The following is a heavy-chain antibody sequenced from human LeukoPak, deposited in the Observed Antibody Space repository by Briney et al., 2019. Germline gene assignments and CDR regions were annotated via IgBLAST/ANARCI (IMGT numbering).Heavy chain of an antibody. Sequence: ASVKVSCKASGDTGTFSSFAINWLRQAPGQGLEWMGWINPNSGGTNYAQKFQGRVTMTRDTSISTAYMELSRLRSDDTAVYYCASSTRGDYVWGSYRYSGGLDYWGQGTLVTVSS. CDR1: GDTGTFSSFA. D-gene: IGHD3-16*02. J-gene: IGHJ4*02. CDR2: INPNSGGT. CDR3: ASSTRGDYVWGSYRYSGGLDY. V-gene: IGHV1-2*02.